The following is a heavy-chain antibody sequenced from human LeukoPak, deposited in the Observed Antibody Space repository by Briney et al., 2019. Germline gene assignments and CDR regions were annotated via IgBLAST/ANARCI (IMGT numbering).Heavy chain of an antibody. Sequence: SSETLSLTCAVYGGSFSGYYWNWIRQPPGKGLEWIGEINHSGSTNYNPSFKSRLTISIDKSKNQFSLKLTSVTAADSAVYFCARGPLLGDDYDPPFRYWGQGTLVTVSS. D-gene: IGHD4/OR15-4a*01. CDR1: GGSFSGYY. CDR3: ARGPLLGDDYDPPFRY. V-gene: IGHV4-34*01. CDR2: INHSGST. J-gene: IGHJ4*02.